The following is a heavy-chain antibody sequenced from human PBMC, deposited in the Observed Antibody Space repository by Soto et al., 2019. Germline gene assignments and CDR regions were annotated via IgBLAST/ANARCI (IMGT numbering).Heavy chain of an antibody. CDR3: ARERTYSSSFAFDI. V-gene: IGHV1-8*01. D-gene: IGHD6-6*01. Sequence: ASEKVSCKASGYTFTSYDINWVRQATGQGLEWMGWMNPNSGNTGYAQKFQGRVTMTRNTSISTAYMELSSLRSEDTAVYYCARERTYSSSFAFDIWGQGTMVTVSS. CDR1: GYTFTSYD. J-gene: IGHJ3*02. CDR2: MNPNSGNT.